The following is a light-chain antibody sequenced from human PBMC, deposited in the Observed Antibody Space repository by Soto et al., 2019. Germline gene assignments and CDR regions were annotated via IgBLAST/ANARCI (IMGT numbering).Light chain of an antibody. Sequence: EIALTQSPGTLSLSPGERATLSCRASQSVTANYLAWYQQRPGQAPRLLIYAASIGATGVPDRFSGSGSGTDVSLTISRLEPEDVAVYYCHQYGVPLWTFGQGTTVEI. J-gene: IGKJ1*01. CDR2: AAS. CDR3: HQYGVPLWT. CDR1: QSVTANY. V-gene: IGKV3-20*01.